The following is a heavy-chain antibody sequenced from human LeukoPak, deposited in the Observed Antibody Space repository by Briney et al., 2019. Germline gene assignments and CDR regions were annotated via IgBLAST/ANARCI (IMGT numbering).Heavy chain of an antibody. Sequence: GGSLRLSCTVSGFTVSSNSWSWVRQAPRKGLEWVSVIYSGGNTYHADSVKGRFTISRDNSKNTLYLQMNSLRAEDTAVYYCAKGTLDYYGSGRGFFDYWGQGTLVTVS. D-gene: IGHD3-10*01. V-gene: IGHV3-53*01. CDR1: GFTVSSNS. CDR3: AKGTLDYYGSGRGFFDY. CDR2: IYSGGNT. J-gene: IGHJ4*02.